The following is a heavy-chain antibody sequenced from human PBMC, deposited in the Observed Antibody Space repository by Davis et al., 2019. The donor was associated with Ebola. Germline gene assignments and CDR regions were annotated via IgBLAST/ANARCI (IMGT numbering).Heavy chain of an antibody. Sequence: SETLSLTCTVSGGSISSYYWSRIRQPPGKGLEWIGEINHSGSTNYNPSLKSRVTISVDTSKNQFSLKLSSVTAADTAVYYCARYRPSFSSSWPNNWFDPWGQGTLVTVSS. V-gene: IGHV4-34*01. D-gene: IGHD6-13*01. CDR1: GGSISSYY. CDR3: ARYRPSFSSSWPNNWFDP. J-gene: IGHJ5*02. CDR2: INHSGST.